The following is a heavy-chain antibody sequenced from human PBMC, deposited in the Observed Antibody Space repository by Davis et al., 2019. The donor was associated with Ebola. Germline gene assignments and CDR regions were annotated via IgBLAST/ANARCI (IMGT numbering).Heavy chain of an antibody. CDR1: GGTFSSYA. J-gene: IGHJ4*02. Sequence: SVTVSCKASGGTFSSYAISWVRQAPGQGLAWMGGIIPIFGTANYAQKLQGRVTITADKSTSTAYMEMSSLRSEDTAVYYCARDDTVTTRFDYWGQGTLVTVSS. CDR3: ARDDTVTTRFDY. V-gene: IGHV1-69*06. D-gene: IGHD4-17*01. CDR2: IIPIFGTA.